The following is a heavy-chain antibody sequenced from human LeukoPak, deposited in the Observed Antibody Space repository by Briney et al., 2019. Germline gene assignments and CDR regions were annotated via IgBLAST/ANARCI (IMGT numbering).Heavy chain of an antibody. CDR2: ISDGGST. CDR3: ARRITVTTRNWFDP. CDR1: GGSITSYY. J-gene: IGHJ5*02. V-gene: IGHV4-59*08. D-gene: IGHD4-17*01. Sequence: SETLSLTCSVSGGSITSYYWSWIRQPPGKGLEWIGYISDGGSTNYNPSLKSRVTISVDTSKNQFSLKLSSVTAADTAVYYCARRITVTTRNWFDPWGQGTLVTVSS.